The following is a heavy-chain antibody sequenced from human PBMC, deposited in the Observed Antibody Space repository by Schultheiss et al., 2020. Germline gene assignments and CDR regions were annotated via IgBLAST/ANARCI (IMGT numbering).Heavy chain of an antibody. V-gene: IGHV4-59*08. Sequence: TLSLTCTVSGGSISSYYWSWIRQPPGKGLEWIGYIYYSGSTNYNPSLKSRVTISVDTSKNQFSLKLSSVTAADTAVYYCARHYCSTSTCYFDYWGQGTLVTVSS. CDR1: GGSISSYY. CDR2: IYYSGST. J-gene: IGHJ4*02. CDR3: ARHYCSTSTCYFDY. D-gene: IGHD2-2*01.